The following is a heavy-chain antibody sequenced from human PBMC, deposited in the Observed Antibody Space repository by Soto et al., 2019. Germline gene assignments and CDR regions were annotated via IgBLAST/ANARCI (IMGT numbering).Heavy chain of an antibody. V-gene: IGHV3-21*01. CDR3: ARDGVSKGFGELSTSYYYYYYYMDV. D-gene: IGHD3-10*01. J-gene: IGHJ6*03. CDR1: GFTFSSYS. CDR2: ISSSSSYI. Sequence: GGSLRLSCAASGFTFSSYSMNWVRQAPGKGLEWVSPISSSSSYIYYADSVKGRFTISRDNAKNSLYLQMNSLRTEDTAVYYCARDGVSKGFGELSTSYYYYYYYMDVWGKGTTVTVSS.